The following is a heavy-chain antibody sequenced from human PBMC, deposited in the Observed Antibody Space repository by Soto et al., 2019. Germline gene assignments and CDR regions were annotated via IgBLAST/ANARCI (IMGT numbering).Heavy chain of an antibody. V-gene: IGHV4-38-2*01. Sequence: SETLSLTCAVSGYSISLGYYRGWIRQPPGKGLEWIGSIYHSGNTYYNPSLKSRVSISLDTSKNHFSLELTSVTAADTAIYFCARAERFPRSWFDSWGQGTQVTVSS. CDR1: GYSISLGYY. J-gene: IGHJ5*01. CDR3: ARAERFPRSWFDS. CDR2: IYHSGNT.